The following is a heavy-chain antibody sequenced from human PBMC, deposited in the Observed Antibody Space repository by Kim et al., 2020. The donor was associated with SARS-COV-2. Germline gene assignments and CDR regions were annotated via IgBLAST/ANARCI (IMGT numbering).Heavy chain of an antibody. CDR1: EFTFNIYW. CDR3: ARGTTVDY. D-gene: IGHD4-17*01. CDR2: IKEDGSET. Sequence: GGSLRLSCAASEFTFNIYWMSWVRQAPGQGLEWVANIKEDGSETHYVDSVKGRFTISRDNAKKSVYLQMSSLGAEDTAVYYCARGTTVDYWGQGTLVTVSS. J-gene: IGHJ4*02. V-gene: IGHV3-7*04.